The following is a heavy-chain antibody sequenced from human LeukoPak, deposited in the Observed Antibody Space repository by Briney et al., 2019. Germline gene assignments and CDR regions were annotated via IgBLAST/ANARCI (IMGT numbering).Heavy chain of an antibody. CDR1: GFTFSSYA. CDR2: ISEEGRNK. V-gene: IGHV3-30*04. Sequence: GGPLRFSCAASGFTFSSYAMHWVRQAPGKGLDWVAAISEEGRNKFNPDTMKGRFTISRDSSKNTVYLEMNSLRVDDTAVYYCARGGAAVTWGFFYYCDQGDLVTVSS. D-gene: IGHD4-17*01. CDR3: ARGGAAVTWGFFYY. J-gene: IGHJ4*02.